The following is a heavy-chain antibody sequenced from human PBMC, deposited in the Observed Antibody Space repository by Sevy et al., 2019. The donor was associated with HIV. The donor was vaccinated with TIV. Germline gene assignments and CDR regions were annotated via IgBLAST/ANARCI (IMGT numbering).Heavy chain of an antibody. Sequence: AAVKVSCKASGYTFTGYYMHWVRQAPGQGLEWMGRINPNSGGTNYAQKFQGRVTMTRDTSISTAYMELSRLRSDDTAVYYCARDPVPAAASPFDYWGQGTLVTVSS. V-gene: IGHV1-2*06. CDR1: GYTFTGYY. J-gene: IGHJ4*02. CDR2: INPNSGGT. D-gene: IGHD2-2*01. CDR3: ARDPVPAAASPFDY.